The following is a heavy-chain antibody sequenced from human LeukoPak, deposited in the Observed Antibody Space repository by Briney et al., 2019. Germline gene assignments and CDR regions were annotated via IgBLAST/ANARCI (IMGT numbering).Heavy chain of an antibody. J-gene: IGHJ4*02. V-gene: IGHV3-7*01. D-gene: IGHD3-3*01. CDR3: ARGTPDFWSGYSNDY. CDR2: IKQDGSEK. Sequence: GGSLRLSCAASGFTFSSYWMSWVRQAPGKGLEWVANIKQDGSEKYYVDSVKGRFTISRDNAKNSLYLQMNSLRAEDTAVYYCARGTPDFWSGYSNDYWGQGTLVTVSS. CDR1: GFTFSSYW.